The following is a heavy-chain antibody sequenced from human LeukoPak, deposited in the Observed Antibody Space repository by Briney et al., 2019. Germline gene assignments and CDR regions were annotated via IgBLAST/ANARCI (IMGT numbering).Heavy chain of an antibody. CDR3: AKDIEQQLVANYFDY. Sequence: GGSLRLSCAASGFTFDDYAMHWVRQAPGKGLEWVSGISWNSGSIGYADSVKGRFTISRDNAKNSLYPQMNSLRAEDTALYYCAKDIEQQLVANYFDYWGQGTLVTVSS. D-gene: IGHD6-13*01. CDR2: ISWNSGSI. V-gene: IGHV3-9*01. CDR1: GFTFDDYA. J-gene: IGHJ4*02.